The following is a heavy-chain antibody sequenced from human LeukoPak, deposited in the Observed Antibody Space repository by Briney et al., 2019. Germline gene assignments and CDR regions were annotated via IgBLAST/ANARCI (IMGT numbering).Heavy chain of an antibody. J-gene: IGHJ4*02. Sequence: GGSLRLSCAASGFTFSLYAMNWVRQAPGKGLGWVSYIDSGSDDRLFADSVRGRFTISRDNAKNSLYLQMSSLRPEDSGVYYCARDTYPPQLIDYWGQGTLVTVSS. D-gene: IGHD5-18*01. CDR3: ARDTYPPQLIDY. V-gene: IGHV3-21*05. CDR2: IDSGSDDR. CDR1: GFTFSLYA.